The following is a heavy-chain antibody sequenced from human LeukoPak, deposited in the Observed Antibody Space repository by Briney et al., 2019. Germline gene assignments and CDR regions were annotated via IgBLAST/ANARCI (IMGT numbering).Heavy chain of an antibody. V-gene: IGHV4-61*10. J-gene: IGHJ4*02. D-gene: IGHD3-22*01. CDR1: GGSISSGNYY. Sequence: PSETLSLTCTVSGGSISSGNYYWTWIRQPAGKGLEWIGEINRSGSTNYNPSLKSRVTISVDTSNNQFSLKLTSMTAADTAVYYCATTGLYDSNGYYGNDYWGQGTLVTVSS. CDR2: INRSGST. CDR3: ATTGLYDSNGYYGNDY.